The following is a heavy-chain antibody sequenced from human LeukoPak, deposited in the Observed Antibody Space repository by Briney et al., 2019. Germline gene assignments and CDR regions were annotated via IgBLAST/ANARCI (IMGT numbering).Heavy chain of an antibody. V-gene: IGHV1-69*06. D-gene: IGHD4-17*01. J-gene: IGHJ4*02. CDR3: AQTNDYGDYVSDY. CDR2: IIPIFGTA. Sequence: ASVKVSCKASGGTFSSYAISWVRQAPGQGLEWMGGIIPIFGTANYAQKFQGRVTITADKSTSTAYMELSSLRSEDTAVYYCAQTNDYGDYVSDYWGQGTLVTVSS. CDR1: GGTFSSYA.